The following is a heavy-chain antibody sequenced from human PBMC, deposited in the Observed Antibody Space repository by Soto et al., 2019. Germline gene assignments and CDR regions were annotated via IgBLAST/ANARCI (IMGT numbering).Heavy chain of an antibody. CDR3: ARSDMGGDGALDV. D-gene: IGHD3-16*01. J-gene: IGHJ3*01. Sequence: QVQLMQSGAEVKQPGASVKVSCKASGYIFTNYYMHWVRQVPGQGLEWMGIINPSGGGPAHAQNFRGRLTTTSDTSTTTIYMELNSLRSEDTAVYVCARSDMGGDGALDVWGQGTMVTVSS. CDR2: INPSGGGP. V-gene: IGHV1-46*03. CDR1: GYIFTNYY.